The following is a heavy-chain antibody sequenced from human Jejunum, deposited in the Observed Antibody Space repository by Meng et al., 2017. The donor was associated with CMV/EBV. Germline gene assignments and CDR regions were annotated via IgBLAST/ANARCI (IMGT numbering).Heavy chain of an antibody. Sequence: KASEYTFTNHAIVWVRQAPGQGLEWMGWINTITGNPAYAQDFTGRFVFSLDTAVSTAYLQISSLKAEDTAVYYCARELPATNLNNGYWGQGTLVTVSS. D-gene: IGHD6-25*01. CDR1: EYTFTNHA. CDR3: ARELPATNLNNGY. V-gene: IGHV7-4-1*02. CDR2: INTITGNP. J-gene: IGHJ4*02.